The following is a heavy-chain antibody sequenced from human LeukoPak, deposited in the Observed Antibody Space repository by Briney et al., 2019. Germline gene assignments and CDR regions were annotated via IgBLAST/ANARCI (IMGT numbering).Heavy chain of an antibody. CDR3: AIKFVVPAALDY. D-gene: IGHD2-2*01. V-gene: IGHV1-2*02. CDR1: GYTFTGYF. J-gene: IGHJ4*02. Sequence: ASVKVSCKASGYTFTGYFLNCVRQAPGQGLEWMGWINPNSGATNYAPKFQGRVTMTRDTSITTAYMELSSLRSDDTAVYYCAIKFVVPAALDYWGPGTVVTVSS. CDR2: INPNSGAT.